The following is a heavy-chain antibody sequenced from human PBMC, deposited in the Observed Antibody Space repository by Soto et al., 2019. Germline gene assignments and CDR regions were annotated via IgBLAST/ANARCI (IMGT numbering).Heavy chain of an antibody. V-gene: IGHV3-66*01. D-gene: IGHD3-10*01. Sequence: EVQLVESGGGSVQPGGSLRLSCAASGFTVSSNYMSWFRQAPGRGLEWVSSIYSIGSADYADSVKGRFTISRDNSKNTMDLQMNSLRAEDSAVYYCAAGDYASGSRDYWGPGTLVTVSS. CDR3: AAGDYASGSRDY. J-gene: IGHJ4*02. CDR1: GFTVSSNY. CDR2: IYSIGSA.